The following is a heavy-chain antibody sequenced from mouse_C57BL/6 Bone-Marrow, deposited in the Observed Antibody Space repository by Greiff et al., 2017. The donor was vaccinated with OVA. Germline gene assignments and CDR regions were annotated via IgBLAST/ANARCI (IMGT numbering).Heavy chain of an antibody. V-gene: IGHV8-8*01. D-gene: IGHD2-5*01. CDR2: ICWDDDK. J-gene: IGHJ4*01. CDR1: GFSLSTFGMG. Sequence: VKLVESGPGLLQPSQTLSLTCSFSGFSLSTFGMGVVWIRQPSGKGLVWLAHICWDDDKYYNPALKSRLIISKDNSKNQVFLKIANVDTADTATDYCARIAASNYLLDYWGQGTSVTVSA. CDR3: ARIAASNYLLDY.